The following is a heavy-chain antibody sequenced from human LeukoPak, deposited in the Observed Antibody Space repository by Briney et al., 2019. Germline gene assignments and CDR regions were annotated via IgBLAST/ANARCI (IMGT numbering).Heavy chain of an antibody. CDR2: TSTSGSTT. CDR3: ARGALHVFDY. CDR1: GFTFSDYE. D-gene: IGHD3-10*02. V-gene: IGHV3-48*03. Sequence: GGSLRLSCAASGFTFSDYEINWVRQAPGKGLEWVSCTSTSGSTTYYADSVKGRFTISRDNAKNSLFLQMNTLTDEDTAVYCCARGALHVFDYWGQGTPVTVS. J-gene: IGHJ4*02.